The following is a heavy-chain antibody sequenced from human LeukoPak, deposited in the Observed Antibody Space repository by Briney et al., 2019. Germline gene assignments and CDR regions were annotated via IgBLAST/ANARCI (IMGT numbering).Heavy chain of an antibody. CDR3: VRGGYYDSSGPPEFFQH. V-gene: IGHV1-69*13. Sequence: GASVKVSCKASGGTFSSYAISWVRQAPGQGLEWMGGIIPIFGTANYAQKFQGRVTITADESTSTAYMELSSLRSEDTTVYYCVRGGYYDSSGPPEFFQHWGQGTLVTVSS. CDR1: GGTFSSYA. J-gene: IGHJ1*01. D-gene: IGHD3-22*01. CDR2: IIPIFGTA.